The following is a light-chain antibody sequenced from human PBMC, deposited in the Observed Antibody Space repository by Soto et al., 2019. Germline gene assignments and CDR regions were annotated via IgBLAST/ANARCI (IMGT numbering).Light chain of an antibody. CDR1: SSDIGAYNY. CDR3: TSYTGSNTLEV. J-gene: IGLJ1*01. Sequence: QSALTQPASVSGSPGQSITISCTGTSSDIGAYNYVSWYRQHPGKAPQLLIYDVNNRPSGVSHRFSGSKSGNTASLTISGLQSEDDADYFCTSYTGSNTLEVFGPGTKLTVL. CDR2: DVN. V-gene: IGLV2-14*03.